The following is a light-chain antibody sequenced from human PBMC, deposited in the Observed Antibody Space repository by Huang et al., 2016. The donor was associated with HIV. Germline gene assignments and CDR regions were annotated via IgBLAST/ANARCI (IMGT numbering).Light chain of an antibody. J-gene: IGKJ1*01. Sequence: EIVLTQSPATLYLSPGERATLSCRASQSVSSDLAWYQQKPGQAPRLLIYDTSSRATGLPARFSGSGSGTDFTLTISSIEPEDFAVYYCQQRSNWPPWTFGQGTKVEIK. CDR1: QSVSSD. V-gene: IGKV3-11*01. CDR3: QQRSNWPPWT. CDR2: DTS.